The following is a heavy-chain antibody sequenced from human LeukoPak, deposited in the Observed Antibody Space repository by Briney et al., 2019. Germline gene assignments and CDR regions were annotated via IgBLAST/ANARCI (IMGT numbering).Heavy chain of an antibody. Sequence: GKSLRLSCAASGFTFNNYGMHWVRQAPGKGLEWVAVISYDGRNKHYPDSVKGRFTISRDNSKNTLYLQMNSLRAEDTAVYYCARDTELGYSSGWLDYWGQGTLVTVSS. D-gene: IGHD6-19*01. J-gene: IGHJ4*02. CDR2: ISYDGRNK. CDR3: ARDTELGYSSGWLDY. V-gene: IGHV3-30*03. CDR1: GFTFNNYG.